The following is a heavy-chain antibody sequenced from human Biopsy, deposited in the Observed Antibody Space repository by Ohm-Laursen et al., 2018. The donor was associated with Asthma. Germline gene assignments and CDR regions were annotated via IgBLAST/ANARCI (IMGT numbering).Heavy chain of an antibody. CDR3: ARAVDYSHYYGIDV. CDR2: ISVYNGNT. D-gene: IGHD3-10*01. J-gene: IGHJ6*02. CDR1: GYTFSSAG. V-gene: IGHV1-18*01. Sequence: SVKVSCKTSGYTFSSAGITWVRQAPGQGLEWMGWISVYNGNTKVTQKLQDRVTMITDTSTSTAYMELRSLRSDDTAVYFCARAVDYSHYYGIDVWGQGTTVTVS.